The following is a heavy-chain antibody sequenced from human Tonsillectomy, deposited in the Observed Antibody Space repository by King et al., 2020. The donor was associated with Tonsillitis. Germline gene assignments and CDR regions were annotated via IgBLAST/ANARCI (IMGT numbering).Heavy chain of an antibody. J-gene: IGHJ4*02. V-gene: IGHV3-7*01. CDR1: GFTFSKYW. CDR3: ARDVYWNSPDS. Sequence: VQLVESGGGLVQPGGSLRLSCAASGFTFSKYWMTWVRQAPGKGLEWVANIKPDGSEKYYADSVRGRFTFSRDNAKNSLYLQMNSLSAGDTAVYYCARDVYWNSPDSWGQGTLVIVSS. D-gene: IGHD1-7*01. CDR2: IKPDGSEK.